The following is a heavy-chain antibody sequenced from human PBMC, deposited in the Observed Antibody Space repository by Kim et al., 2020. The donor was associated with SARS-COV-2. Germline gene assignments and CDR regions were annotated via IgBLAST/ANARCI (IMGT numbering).Heavy chain of an antibody. CDR2: IWFDGGNK. Sequence: GGSLRLSCAASGFTFSTYGMHWVRQAPGKGLEWVAIIWFDGGNKYYADSVKGRFTISRDNSRNIVYLQMNSLRAEDTAVYYCAKAGYRDPGDYAFDVWGQGTMVTVTS. D-gene: IGHD3-16*01. CDR3: AKAGYRDPGDYAFDV. CDR1: GFTFSTYG. J-gene: IGHJ3*01. V-gene: IGHV3-33*06.